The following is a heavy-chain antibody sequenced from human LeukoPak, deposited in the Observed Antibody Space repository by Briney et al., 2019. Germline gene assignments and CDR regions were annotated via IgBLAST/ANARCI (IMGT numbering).Heavy chain of an antibody. D-gene: IGHD2-15*01. J-gene: IGHJ6*03. Sequence: PSETLSLTCTVSGGSISSYYWSWIRQPPGKGLEWIGYIYYSGSTNYNPSLKSRVTISVDTSKNQFSLKLSSVTAADPAVYYCARERESLRLDCSGGSCYPLYYYYMDVWGKGTTVTISS. V-gene: IGHV4-59*01. CDR1: GGSISSYY. CDR2: IYYSGST. CDR3: ARERESLRLDCSGGSCYPLYYYYMDV.